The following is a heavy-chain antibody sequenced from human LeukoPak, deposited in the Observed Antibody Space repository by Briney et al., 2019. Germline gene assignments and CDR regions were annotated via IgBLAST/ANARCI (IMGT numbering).Heavy chain of an antibody. J-gene: IGHJ4*02. CDR3: AANGESTDWHWNY. CDR1: GFTFSSYA. CDR2: ISGSGGST. D-gene: IGHD3-9*01. Sequence: GGSLRLSCAASGFTFSSYAMSWVRQAPGKGLEWVSAISGSGGSTYYADSVKGRFTISRDNSKNTLYLQMNSLRAEDTAVYYCAANGESTDWHWNYWGQGTLVTVSS. V-gene: IGHV3-23*01.